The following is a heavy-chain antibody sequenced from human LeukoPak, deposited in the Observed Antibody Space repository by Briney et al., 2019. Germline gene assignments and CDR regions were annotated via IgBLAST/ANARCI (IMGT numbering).Heavy chain of an antibody. Sequence: PGRSLRLSCAASGFTFDDYAMHWVRQAPGKGLEWVSGISWNSGSIGYADSVKGRFTISRGNAKNSLYLQMNSLRAEDTAVYYCARHYCTNGVCQPFDYWGQGTLVTVSS. J-gene: IGHJ4*02. D-gene: IGHD2-8*01. CDR3: ARHYCTNGVCQPFDY. V-gene: IGHV3-9*01. CDR1: GFTFDDYA. CDR2: ISWNSGSI.